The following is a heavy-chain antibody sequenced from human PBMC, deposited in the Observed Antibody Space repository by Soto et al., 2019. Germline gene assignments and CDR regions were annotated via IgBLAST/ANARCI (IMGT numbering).Heavy chain of an antibody. V-gene: IGHV3-43D*04. CDR3: AKRAGITCWVSMGGDIDY. Sequence: GGSLRLSCAASGFTFDDYAMHWVRQAPGKGLEWVSLISWDGGSTYYADSVKGRFTISRDNSKNSLYLQMNSLRAEDTALYYCAKRAGITCWVSMGGDIDYWGQGTLVTVST. J-gene: IGHJ4*02. CDR1: GFTFDDYA. CDR2: ISWDGGST. D-gene: IGHD2-21*01.